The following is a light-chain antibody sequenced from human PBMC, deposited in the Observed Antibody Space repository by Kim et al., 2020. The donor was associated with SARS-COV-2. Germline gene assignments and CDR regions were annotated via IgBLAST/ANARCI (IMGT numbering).Light chain of an antibody. CDR1: SGHSSYA. V-gene: IGLV4-69*01. CDR2: LNSDDSH. Sequence: QPVLTQSPSASASLGASVKLTCTLSSGHSSYAIAWHQQQPEKGPRYLMKLNSDDSHSKGDGIPDRFSGSSSGAERYLTISSLQSEDEADYYCQTWGTGMVFGGGTQLT. J-gene: IGLJ2*01. CDR3: QTWGTGMV.